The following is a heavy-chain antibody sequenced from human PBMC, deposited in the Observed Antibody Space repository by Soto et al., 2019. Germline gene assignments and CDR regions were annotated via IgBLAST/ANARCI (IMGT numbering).Heavy chain of an antibody. V-gene: IGHV4-59*01. Sequence: QVQLQESGPGLVKRSETLSLTCTVSGGSISSYYWSWIRQPPGKGLEWIGYIFYSGSTNYNPSLKSRVTISVDTSKTQFSLKLSSVTAADTAVYYCARRYGSAFEIWGHGTMVTVSS. CDR1: GGSISSYY. CDR3: ARRYGSAFEI. J-gene: IGHJ3*02. CDR2: IFYSGST. D-gene: IGHD4-17*01.